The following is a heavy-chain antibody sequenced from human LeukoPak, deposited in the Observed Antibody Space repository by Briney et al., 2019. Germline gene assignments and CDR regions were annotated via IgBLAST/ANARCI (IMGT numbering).Heavy chain of an antibody. V-gene: IGHV3-30*18. CDR1: GFTLSRYG. CDR2: ISYDGSNK. D-gene: IGHD3-22*01. Sequence: GGSLRLSCAASGFTLSRYGMHWVRQAPGKGLEWVAVISYDGSNKYYADSVKGRFTISRDNSKNTLYLQMNSLRAEDTAVYYCAKEWDYYDSSGYYFAPDYWGQGTLVTVSS. J-gene: IGHJ4*02. CDR3: AKEWDYYDSSGYYFAPDY.